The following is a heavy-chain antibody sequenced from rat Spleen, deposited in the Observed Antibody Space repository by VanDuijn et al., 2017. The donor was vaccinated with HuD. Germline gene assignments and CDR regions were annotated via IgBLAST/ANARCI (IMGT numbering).Heavy chain of an antibody. Sequence: EVQLQESGPGLVKPSQSLSLTCSVTGYSITSAYRWNWIRKFPGNKLEWMGYINSAGNANYNPSLKSRISISRDTSKNQFFLQVNSLSTEDTATYYCASRAPFAYWGQGTLVTVSS. CDR2: INSAGNA. D-gene: IGHD4-1*01. CDR3: ASRAPFAY. J-gene: IGHJ3*01. CDR1: GYSITSAYR. V-gene: IGHV3-3*01.